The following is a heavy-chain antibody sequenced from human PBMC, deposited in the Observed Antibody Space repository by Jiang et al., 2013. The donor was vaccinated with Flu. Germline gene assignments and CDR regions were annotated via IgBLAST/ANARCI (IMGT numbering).Heavy chain of an antibody. CDR1: GGSISSSSYY. D-gene: IGHD6-19*01. V-gene: IGHV4-39*01. J-gene: IGHJ4*02. CDR3: ARLPEPGSGWYGEVDY. Sequence: PGLVKPSETLSLTCTVSGGSISSSSYYWGWIRQPPGKGLEWIGSIYYSGSTYYNPSLKSRVTISVDTSKNQFSLKLSSVTAADTAVYYCARLPEPGSGWYGEVDYWGQGTLVTVSS. CDR2: IYYSGST.